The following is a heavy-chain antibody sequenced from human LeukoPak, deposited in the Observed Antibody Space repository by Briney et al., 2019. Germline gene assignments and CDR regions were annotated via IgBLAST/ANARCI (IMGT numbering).Heavy chain of an antibody. D-gene: IGHD5-18*01. CDR1: GGSISSGGHS. J-gene: IGHJ5*02. V-gene: IGHV4-30-4*07. CDR3: ARGGGGVWLPLRRPWFDP. CDR2: ISYSGST. Sequence: SETLSLTCAVSGGSISSGGHSWSWIRQPPGKGLEWIGYISYSGSTYYKPSLKSRVTISVDTSKNQFSLKLSSVTAADTAVYYCARGGGGVWLPLRRPWFDPWGQGTLVTVSS.